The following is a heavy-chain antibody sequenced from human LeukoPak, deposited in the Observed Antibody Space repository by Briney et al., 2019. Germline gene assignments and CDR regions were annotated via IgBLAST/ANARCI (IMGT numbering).Heavy chain of an antibody. J-gene: IGHJ4*02. Sequence: GASLRLSSAASGFTFSSYSMNWVRQAPGKGLEWVSSISSSSSYIYYADSVKGRFTIFRDNAKNSLYLQMNSLRAEDTAVYYCARSGYSGYDPKYYFDYWGQGTLVTVSS. CDR3: ARSGYSGYDPKYYFDY. D-gene: IGHD5-12*01. CDR1: GFTFSSYS. CDR2: ISSSSSYI. V-gene: IGHV3-21*01.